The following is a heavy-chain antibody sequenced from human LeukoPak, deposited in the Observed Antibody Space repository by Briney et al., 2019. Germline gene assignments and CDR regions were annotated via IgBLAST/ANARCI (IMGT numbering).Heavy chain of an antibody. CDR2: ITGDGEYT. CDR1: GFTFSSYA. J-gene: IGHJ4*02. V-gene: IGHV3-23*01. Sequence: GGSLRLSCAASGFTFSSYAMAWVRQTPGKGLEWVSCITGDGEYTYHTDSVKGRFTISRDNSKNTLYVQMNSLRAEDTAVYYCAKGTLGSCSGGSCYPLDYWGQGTLVTVSS. D-gene: IGHD2-15*01. CDR3: AKGTLGSCSGGSCYPLDY.